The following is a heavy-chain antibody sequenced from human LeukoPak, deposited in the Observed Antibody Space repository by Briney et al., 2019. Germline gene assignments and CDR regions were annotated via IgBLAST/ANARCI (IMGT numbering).Heavy chain of an antibody. CDR2: ISISGDTT. CDR3: AKNNGASAFDF. Sequence: GGSLRLSCAASGFTFSRYAMSWVRQAPAKGLEWVSGISISGDTTYYADSVKGRFTMSRDNSKNTVYLQMNSLRADDTAVYYCAKNNGASAFDFWGQGTMVTVSS. J-gene: IGHJ3*01. CDR1: GFTFSRYA. V-gene: IGHV3-23*01. D-gene: IGHD1/OR15-1a*01.